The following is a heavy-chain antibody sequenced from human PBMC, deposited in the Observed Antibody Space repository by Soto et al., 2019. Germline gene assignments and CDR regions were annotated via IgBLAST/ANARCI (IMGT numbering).Heavy chain of an antibody. CDR1: GYTFTSYY. CDR2: INPSGGST. CDR3: AREPCDCSGGSCYSVDY. D-gene: IGHD2-15*01. V-gene: IGHV1-46*03. Sequence: SVKVSCKASGYTFTSYYMHWVRQAPGQGLEWMGIINPSGGSTSYAQKFQGRVTMTRDTSTSTVYMELSSLRSEDTAVYYCAREPCDCSGGSCYSVDYWGQGTLVTVSS. J-gene: IGHJ4*02.